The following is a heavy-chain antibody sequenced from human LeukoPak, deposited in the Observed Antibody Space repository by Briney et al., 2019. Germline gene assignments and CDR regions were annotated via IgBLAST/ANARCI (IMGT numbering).Heavy chain of an antibody. V-gene: IGHV4-59*01. CDR1: GGSISSYY. D-gene: IGHD3-22*01. CDR2: IYYSGST. Sequence: PSETQSSSCTVSGGSISSYYWSWIRQPPGKGLEWIGYIYYSGSTNYNPSLKSRVTISVDTSKNQFSLKLSSVTAADTAVYYCARAYSSGYYRDGFDIWGQGTLGTVSS. J-gene: IGHJ3*02. CDR3: ARAYSSGYYRDGFDI.